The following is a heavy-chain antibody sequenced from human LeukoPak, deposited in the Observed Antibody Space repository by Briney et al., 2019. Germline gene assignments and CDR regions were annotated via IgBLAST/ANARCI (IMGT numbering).Heavy chain of an antibody. CDR1: GFTFSGYW. Sequence: QAGGSLRLSCVTSGFTFSGYWMHWVRQGPEKGLELVSRIDNDGHGIIYADPVKGRFTTSRDNVKNPLYLQMNSLRVEDTAVYYCAAGGGWDPSFGVVTHIDAWGKGTTVVVS. D-gene: IGHD3-3*01. J-gene: IGHJ6*03. V-gene: IGHV3-74*01. CDR2: IDNDGHGI. CDR3: AAGGGWDPSFGVVTHIDA.